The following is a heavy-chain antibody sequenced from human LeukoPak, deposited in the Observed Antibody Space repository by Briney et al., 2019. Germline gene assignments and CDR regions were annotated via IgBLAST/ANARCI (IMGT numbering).Heavy chain of an antibody. D-gene: IGHD3-9*01. J-gene: IGHJ4*02. CDR1: GFTFSNYG. V-gene: IGHV3-30*02. CDR3: ANGPHYNILTGFYKVRSHLDY. Sequence: GGSLRLSCAASGFTFSNYGMHWVRQAPGKVLEWLAFMRYDGSNTHYADSVKGRFTISRDNSKNTLFLQMNSLRSEDTALYYCANGPHYNILTGFYKVRSHLDYWGQGTLVTVSS. CDR2: MRYDGSNT.